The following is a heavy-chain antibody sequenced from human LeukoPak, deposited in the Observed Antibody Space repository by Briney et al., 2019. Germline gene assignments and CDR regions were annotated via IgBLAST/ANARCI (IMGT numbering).Heavy chain of an antibody. V-gene: IGHV3-30*04. D-gene: IGHD3-22*01. Sequence: GGSLRLSCAASGFTFSRYGMHWVRQAPGKGLEWVTAISYDGSNKYYADSVKGRFTISRDSAKNTLYLQMNSLRAEDTAVYYCARGTEYYDSTDAFDIWGQGTMVTVSS. CDR1: GFTFSRYG. CDR2: ISYDGSNK. CDR3: ARGTEYYDSTDAFDI. J-gene: IGHJ3*02.